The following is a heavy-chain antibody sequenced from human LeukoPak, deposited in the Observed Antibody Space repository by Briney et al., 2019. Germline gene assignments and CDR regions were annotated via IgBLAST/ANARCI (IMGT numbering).Heavy chain of an antibody. V-gene: IGHV3-48*03. CDR3: ARESITGDRDFDY. D-gene: IGHD7-27*01. CDR2: ISSSGSPV. CDR1: GFTFSSYE. J-gene: IGHJ4*02. Sequence: GGSLRLSCAASGFTFSSYEMIWVRQAPGKGLEWVSYISSSGSPVFYADSVKGRFTISRDNAKNSLYLLMNSLRADDTAVYYCARESITGDRDFDYWGQGTLITVSS.